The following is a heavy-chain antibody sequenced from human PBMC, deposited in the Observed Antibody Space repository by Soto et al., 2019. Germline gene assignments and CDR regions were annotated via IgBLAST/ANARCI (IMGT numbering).Heavy chain of an antibody. D-gene: IGHD4-17*01. V-gene: IGHV1-24*01. CDR3: ATRATVGIYYYCGLDV. CDR1: GYTLTELS. CDR2: FDPEDGET. J-gene: IGHJ6*02. Sequence: ASVKVSCKVSGYTLTELSIHWVRQAPGKGLEWMGGFDPEDGETFYPQNFQGRVTMTEDTSTATAYMELSSLRSEDTAVYYCATRATVGIYYYCGLDVWGQGTTVTVSS.